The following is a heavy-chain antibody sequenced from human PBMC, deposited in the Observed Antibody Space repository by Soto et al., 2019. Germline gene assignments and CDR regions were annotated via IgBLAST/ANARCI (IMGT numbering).Heavy chain of an antibody. CDR1: GYTFTRYG. CDR3: AKNGQPPYYYYGLDV. Sequence: QGQLVQSEAEVKKPGASVKVSCKASGYTFTRYGISWVRQAPGQGLEWMGWISGYNGDTNYAQKFQGRVSMTIETSTGTAYMELSSLTSHDTAVYYCAKNGQPPYYYYGLDVWGQGTKVTVSS. J-gene: IGHJ6*02. D-gene: IGHD2-8*01. V-gene: IGHV1-18*01. CDR2: ISGYNGDT.